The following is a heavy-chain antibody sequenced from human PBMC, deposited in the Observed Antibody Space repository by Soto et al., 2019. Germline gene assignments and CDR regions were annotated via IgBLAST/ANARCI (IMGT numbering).Heavy chain of an antibody. CDR3: ARTRQRRPVFYVDY. V-gene: IGHV1-69*01. D-gene: IGHD2-2*01. Sequence: QVQLMQSGAEVTKPGSSVKVSCKASGGPFNTFGISWVRQAPGQGREWMGGIIPKYGTTNYARRFQGRVTITADDSTTTAYLELSSLRHDDTAIYYCARTRQRRPVFYVDYWGQGTPISVTS. CDR2: IIPKYGTT. CDR1: GGPFNTFG. J-gene: IGHJ4*02.